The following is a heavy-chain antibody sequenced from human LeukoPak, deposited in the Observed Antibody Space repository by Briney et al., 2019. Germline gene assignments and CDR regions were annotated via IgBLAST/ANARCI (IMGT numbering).Heavy chain of an antibody. D-gene: IGHD4-11*01. CDR1: GFTFSSYA. Sequence: PGGSLRLSCAASGFTFSSYAMHWVRQAPGKGLEWVAVISYDGSNKYYADSVKGRFTISRDNSKNTLYLQMNSLRAEDTAVYYCAKGDYTYYFDYWGQGTLVTVSS. V-gene: IGHV3-30*04. CDR2: ISYDGSNK. CDR3: AKGDYTYYFDY. J-gene: IGHJ4*02.